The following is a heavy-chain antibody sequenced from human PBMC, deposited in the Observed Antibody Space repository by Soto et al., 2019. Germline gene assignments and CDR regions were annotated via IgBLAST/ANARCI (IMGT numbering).Heavy chain of an antibody. CDR2: ISAYNGNT. J-gene: IGHJ4*02. D-gene: IGHD5-12*01. V-gene: IGHV1-18*01. CDR1: GYTFTSYG. CDR3: ALVDIVATIIDY. Sequence: ASVKLSCKASGYTFTSYGISWGRQAPGQGLEWMGWISAYNGNTNYAQKLQGRVTMTTDTSTGTAYMELRSLRSDDTAVYYCALVDIVATIIDYWGQGTLVTVSS.